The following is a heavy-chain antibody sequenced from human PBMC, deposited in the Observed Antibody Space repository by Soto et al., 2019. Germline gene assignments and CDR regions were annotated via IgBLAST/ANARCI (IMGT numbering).Heavy chain of an antibody. V-gene: IGHV4-30-2*01. J-gene: IGHJ4*02. CDR1: GASITYGGYS. CDR3: ARGGGSDSFDY. CDR2: INHLETT. Sequence: ASETLSLTCTVSGASITYGGYSWSWIRQTPGKGLEWIGYINHLETTFYNPSFESRLTLSIDRAKSQFSLNLNSMSAADRAVYFCARGGGSDSFDYWGQGILVTVSS. D-gene: IGHD1-26*01.